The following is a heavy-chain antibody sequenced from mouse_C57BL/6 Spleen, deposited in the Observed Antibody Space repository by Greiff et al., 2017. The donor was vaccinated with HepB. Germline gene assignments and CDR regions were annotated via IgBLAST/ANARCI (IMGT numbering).Heavy chain of an antibody. D-gene: IGHD2-10*02. V-gene: IGHV5-16*01. CDR1: GFTFSDYY. CDR3: ARGYGNFYAMDY. CDR2: INYDGSST. J-gene: IGHJ4*01. Sequence: EVMLVESEGGLVQPGSSMKLSCTASGFTFSDYYMAWVRQVPEKGLEWVANINYDGSSTYYLDSLKSRFIISRDNAKNILYLQMSSLKSEDTATYYCARGYGNFYAMDYWGQGTSVTVSS.